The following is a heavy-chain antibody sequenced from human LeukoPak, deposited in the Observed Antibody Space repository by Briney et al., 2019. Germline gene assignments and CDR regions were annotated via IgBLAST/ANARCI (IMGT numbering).Heavy chain of an antibody. J-gene: IGHJ4*02. CDR3: ARVEGYYDSSGYYSCFDY. Sequence: GGSLRLSCAASGFTFSSYSMNWVRQAPGKGLEWVSSISSSSSYIYYADSVKGRFTISGDNAKNSLYLQMNSLGAEDTAVYYCARVEGYYDSSGYYSCFDYWGQGTLVTVSS. CDR1: GFTFSSYS. CDR2: ISSSSSYI. D-gene: IGHD3-22*01. V-gene: IGHV3-21*01.